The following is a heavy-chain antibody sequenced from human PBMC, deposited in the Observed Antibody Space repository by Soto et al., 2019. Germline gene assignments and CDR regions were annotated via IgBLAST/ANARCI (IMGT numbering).Heavy chain of an antibody. CDR3: ARASGLHWKEEITRDYYYYYMDV. D-gene: IGHD1-1*01. Sequence: QVQLQESGPGLVKPSQTLSLTCTVSGGSISSGGYYWSWIRQHPGKGLEWIGYIYYSGSTHYNPSRKSRVTISVDTSKNQFSLKLSSVTAADTAVYYCARASGLHWKEEITRDYYYYYMDVWGKGTTVTVSS. J-gene: IGHJ6*03. V-gene: IGHV4-31*03. CDR2: IYYSGST. CDR1: GGSISSGGYY.